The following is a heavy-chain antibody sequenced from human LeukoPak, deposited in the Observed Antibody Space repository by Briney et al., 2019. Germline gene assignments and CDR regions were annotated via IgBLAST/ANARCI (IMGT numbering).Heavy chain of an antibody. CDR1: GGSVSRSRYY. Sequence: PSETLSLTCPVSGGSVSRSRYYWGWIRQPPGKGLEWIGSIYYTGSTNYKPSLKSRVTISVDASKNQISLKLSSVTAADTAVYFCARHKSFDYIPPIDSWGQGTLVTVSS. CDR2: IYYTGST. V-gene: IGHV4-39*01. J-gene: IGHJ4*02. CDR3: ARHKSFDYIPPIDS. D-gene: IGHD3-9*01.